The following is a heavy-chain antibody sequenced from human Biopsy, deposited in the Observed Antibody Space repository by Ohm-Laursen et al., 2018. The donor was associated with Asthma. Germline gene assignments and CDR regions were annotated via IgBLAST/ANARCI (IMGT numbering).Heavy chain of an antibody. CDR2: INSVFGTT. V-gene: IGHV1-69*13. J-gene: IGHJ4*02. D-gene: IGHD2-2*01. CDR1: GGTFTTYV. Sequence: GASVKVSCKSLGGTFTTYVIGWVRQAPGQGLKWMGGINSVFGTTTYPQKFQDRVTITADDSTSTVYMELSSLRSEDTAVYYCARKAGSCTSRTCYSLDFWGQGTLVTVSS. CDR3: ARKAGSCTSRTCYSLDF.